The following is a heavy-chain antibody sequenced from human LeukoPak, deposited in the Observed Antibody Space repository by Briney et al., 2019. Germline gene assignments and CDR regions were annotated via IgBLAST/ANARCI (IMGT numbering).Heavy chain of an antibody. CDR2: IYYSGGT. CDR1: GGSISSGGYY. D-gene: IGHD3-22*01. V-gene: IGHV4-31*03. Sequence: SETLSLTCTVSGGSISSGGYYWSWIRQHPGKGLEWIGYIYYSGGTYYNPSLKSRVTISVDTSKNQFSLKLSSVTAADTAVYYCARYLAYYYDSSGYKYFDYWGQRTLVTVSS. J-gene: IGHJ4*02. CDR3: ARYLAYYYDSSGYKYFDY.